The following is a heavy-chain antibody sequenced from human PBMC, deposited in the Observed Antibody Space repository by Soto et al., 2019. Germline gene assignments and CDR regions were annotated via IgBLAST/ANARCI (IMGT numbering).Heavy chain of an antibody. CDR3: AKQDGTDGGYDAFDI. Sequence: EVQLLESGGGLVQPGGSLTLSCTASGFTFSTYAMSWVRQGPGKGLEWVSSISGGGDSTYYADSVKGRFTVSRDNSKKTLYVQMSSLRAEDTALYYCAKQDGTDGGYDAFDIWGRGTVFTVSS. J-gene: IGHJ3*02. D-gene: IGHD2-8*01. V-gene: IGHV3-23*01. CDR2: ISGGGDST. CDR1: GFTFSTYA.